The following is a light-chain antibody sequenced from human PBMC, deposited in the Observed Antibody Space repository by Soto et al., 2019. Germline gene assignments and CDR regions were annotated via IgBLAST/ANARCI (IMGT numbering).Light chain of an antibody. CDR2: AAS. CDR1: RGISKY. CDR3: QHYKMYSPWT. V-gene: IGKV1-27*01. Sequence: DIQMTQSPSSLSASVGDRVTITCRASRGISKYLAWYQQKPGKVPKLLIYAASTLQPGVPSRFSGSGSGTEFTLTISSLQPDDFATYYCQHYKMYSPWTFGQGTKVDIK. J-gene: IGKJ1*01.